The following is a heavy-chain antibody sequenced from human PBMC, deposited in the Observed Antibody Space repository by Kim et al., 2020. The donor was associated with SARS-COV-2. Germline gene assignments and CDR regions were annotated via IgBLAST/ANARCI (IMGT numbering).Heavy chain of an antibody. CDR3: ARGGLGVPSSFDF. Sequence: SETLSLTCTVSGGSISNYYWSWIRQTPGKGLEWIGYISDRGSTKYNPSLESRVTISVDTSENQFSLKLSSVNSADTAVYYCARGGLGVPSSFDFWGRGTL. D-gene: IGHD2-2*01. J-gene: IGHJ4*02. CDR2: ISDRGST. V-gene: IGHV4-59*01. CDR1: GGSISNYY.